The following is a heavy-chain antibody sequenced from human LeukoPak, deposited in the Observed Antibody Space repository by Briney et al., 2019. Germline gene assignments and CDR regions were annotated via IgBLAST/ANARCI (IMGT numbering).Heavy chain of an antibody. Sequence: ASVKVSCKASGYTFTSYGISWVRQAPGQGLEWMGWISAYNGNTNYAQKLQGRVTMTTDTSTSTAYMELSSLRSEDTAVYYCARDLDSSGWYNAFDIWGQGTMVTVSS. CDR1: GYTFTSYG. CDR3: ARDLDSSGWYNAFDI. CDR2: ISAYNGNT. D-gene: IGHD6-19*01. V-gene: IGHV1-18*01. J-gene: IGHJ3*02.